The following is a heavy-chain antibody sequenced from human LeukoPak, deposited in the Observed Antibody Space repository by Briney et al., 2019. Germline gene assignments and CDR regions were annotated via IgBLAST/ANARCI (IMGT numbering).Heavy chain of an antibody. Sequence: SETLSLTCAVYGGPFSGYYWSWIRQPPGKGLEWIGEINHSGSTNYNPSLKSRVTISVDTSKNQFSLKLSSVTAADTAVYYCARGPFLWGQGTLVTVSS. CDR1: GGPFSGYY. J-gene: IGHJ4*02. CDR3: ARGPFL. V-gene: IGHV4-34*01. D-gene: IGHD2/OR15-2a*01. CDR2: INHSGST.